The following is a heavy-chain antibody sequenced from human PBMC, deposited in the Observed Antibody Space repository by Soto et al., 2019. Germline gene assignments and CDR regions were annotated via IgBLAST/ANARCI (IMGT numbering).Heavy chain of an antibody. CDR3: ARGGKIKTGTSRSNWFDT. CDR2: INHSGST. D-gene: IGHD1-7*01. J-gene: IGHJ5*02. Sequence: ASETLSLTCAVYGGSFSGYYWSWIRQPPGKGLEWIGEINHSGSTNYNPSLKSRVTISVDTSKNQFSLKLSSVTAADTAVYYCARGGKIKTGTSRSNWFDTWGQGTLVTVSS. CDR1: GGSFSGYY. V-gene: IGHV4-34*01.